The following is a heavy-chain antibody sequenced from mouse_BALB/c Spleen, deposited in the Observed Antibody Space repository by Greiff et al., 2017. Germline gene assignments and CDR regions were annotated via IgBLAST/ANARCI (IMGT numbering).Heavy chain of an antibody. Sequence: EVKLVESGGGLVQPGGSLKLSCAASGFTFSSYGMSWVRQTPDKRLELVATINSNGGSTYYPDSVTGRFTISRDNAKNTLYLQMSSLKSEDTAMYYCARTMITTGFDYWGQGTTLTVSS. V-gene: IGHV5-6-3*01. D-gene: IGHD2-4*01. CDR3: ARTMITTGFDY. CDR2: INSNGGST. J-gene: IGHJ2*01. CDR1: GFTFSSYG.